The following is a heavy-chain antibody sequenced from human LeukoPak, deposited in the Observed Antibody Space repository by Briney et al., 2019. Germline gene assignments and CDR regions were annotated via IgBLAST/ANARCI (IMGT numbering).Heavy chain of an antibody. Sequence: GSLRLSCAASGFTFSSYAMHWVRQAPGKGLEWVAVISYDGSNKYYADSVKGRFTISRDNSKNTLYLQMNSLRAEDTAVYYCARALQQWLVTVDYWGQGTLVTVSS. CDR3: ARALQQWLVTVDY. J-gene: IGHJ4*02. CDR1: GFTFSSYA. V-gene: IGHV3-30-3*01. D-gene: IGHD6-19*01. CDR2: ISYDGSNK.